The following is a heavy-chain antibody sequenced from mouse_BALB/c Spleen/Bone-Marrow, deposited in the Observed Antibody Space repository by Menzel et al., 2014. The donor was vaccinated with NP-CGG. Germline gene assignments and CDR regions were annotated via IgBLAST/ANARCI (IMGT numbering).Heavy chain of an antibody. J-gene: IGHJ3*01. Sequence: EVQLVESGGGLVKPGGSLKLSCAASGFTFSSYAMSWVRQTPEKRLEWVATISSGGSYTYYPDSVKGRFTISRDNAKNTLYLQMSSLRSEDTAMYYCARHDYAHWGQGTLVTVSA. D-gene: IGHD2-4*01. V-gene: IGHV5-9-3*01. CDR1: GFTFSSYA. CDR3: ARHDYAH. CDR2: ISSGGSYT.